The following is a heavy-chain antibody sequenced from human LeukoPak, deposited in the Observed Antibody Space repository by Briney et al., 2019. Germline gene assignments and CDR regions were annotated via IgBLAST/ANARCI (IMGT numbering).Heavy chain of an antibody. CDR2: IYYSGST. Sequence: PSETLSLTCTVSGGSIRGYYWSWIRQPPGKGLEWIGYIYYSGSTNYNPSLKSRVTISVDTSKNQFSLKLNSVTAADTAVYYCARAPGVGDYGDYWGQGTLVTVSS. CDR1: GGSIRGYY. J-gene: IGHJ4*02. CDR3: ARAPGVGDYGDY. V-gene: IGHV4-59*12. D-gene: IGHD4-17*01.